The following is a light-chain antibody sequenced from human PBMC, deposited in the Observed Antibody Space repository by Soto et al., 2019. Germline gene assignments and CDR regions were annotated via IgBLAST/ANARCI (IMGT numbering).Light chain of an antibody. Sequence: QSALTQPPSVSGSPGQSVAISCTGTSSDVGNYNRVSWYQQPPGTAPKLMIYEVSNRPSGVPDRFSGSKSGNTASLTISGLQAEDEADYYCCSYTTRSTYVFGTGTKLTVL. CDR3: CSYTTRSTYV. V-gene: IGLV2-18*02. CDR2: EVS. CDR1: SSDVGNYNR. J-gene: IGLJ1*01.